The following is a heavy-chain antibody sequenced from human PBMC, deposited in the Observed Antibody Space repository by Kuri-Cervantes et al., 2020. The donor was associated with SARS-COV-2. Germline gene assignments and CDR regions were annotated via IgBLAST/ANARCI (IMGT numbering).Heavy chain of an antibody. J-gene: IGHJ5*02. D-gene: IGHD3-22*01. Sequence: GGSLRLSCAASGFPFDDYGMSWVRQAPGKGLEWVSGINWSDTSTGYADSVKGRFTISRDNAKNSVYLQMNSLRAEDTALYHCARGAHYYDSSSYPEWFDPWGQGTLVTVSS. CDR3: ARGAHYYDSSSYPEWFDP. V-gene: IGHV3-20*01. CDR2: INWSDTST. CDR1: GFPFDDYG.